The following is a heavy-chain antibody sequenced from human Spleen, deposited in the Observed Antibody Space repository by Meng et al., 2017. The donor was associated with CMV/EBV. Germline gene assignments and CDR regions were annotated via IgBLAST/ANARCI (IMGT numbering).Heavy chain of an antibody. J-gene: IGHJ5*02. CDR3: ARESTGLSP. CDR2: TYYRSKWFN. V-gene: IGHV6-1*01. CDR1: GASIFSNSAA. D-gene: IGHD1-1*01. Sequence: CAISGASIFSNSAAWTWIRQSPSRGLEWLGRTYYRSKWFNDYAVSAKSRITISPDTSKNQFSLQLNSVTPEDTAVYYCARESTGLSPWGQGTLVTVSS.